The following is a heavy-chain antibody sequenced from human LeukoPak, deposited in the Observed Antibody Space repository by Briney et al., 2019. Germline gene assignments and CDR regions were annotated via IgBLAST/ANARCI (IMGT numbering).Heavy chain of an antibody. Sequence: GGSLRLSCAASGFTFSIYAMNWVRQAPGKGLEWVSVIGGSADSADYADSVKGRFTISRDDSKNTLYLQMISLRSEDTAVYYCAKLPVTAMVNPLVDYWGQGTLVTVSS. D-gene: IGHD5-18*01. J-gene: IGHJ4*02. CDR3: AKLPVTAMVNPLVDY. CDR2: IGGSADSA. V-gene: IGHV3-23*01. CDR1: GFTFSIYA.